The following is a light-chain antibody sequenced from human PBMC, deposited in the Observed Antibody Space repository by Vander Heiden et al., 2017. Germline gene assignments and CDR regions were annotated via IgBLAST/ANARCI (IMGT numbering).Light chain of an antibody. CDR3: QSYDSSLSVV. V-gene: IGLV1-40*01. CDR1: SSKIGAGYD. CDR2: GTS. Sequence: QSVLTQPPSVSGAPGQRVTISCTGSSSKIGAGYDVHWYQQLPGTAPKLLIYGTSNRPSGVPDRFSGSKSGTSASLAITGLQAEDEADYYCQSYDSSLSVVFGGGTKLTVL. J-gene: IGLJ2*01.